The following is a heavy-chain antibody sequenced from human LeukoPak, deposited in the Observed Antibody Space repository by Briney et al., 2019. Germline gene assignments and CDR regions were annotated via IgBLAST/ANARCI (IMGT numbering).Heavy chain of an antibody. Sequence: GGSLRLSCAASGFTFSSYGMHWVRQAPGKGLEWVAVISYDGSNKSYADSVKGRFTISRDNSKNTLYLQMNSLRAEDTAVYYCAKDGEWLRLEGYYYYMDVWGKGTTVTVSS. CDR2: ISYDGSNK. J-gene: IGHJ6*03. CDR1: GFTFSSYG. D-gene: IGHD5-12*01. CDR3: AKDGEWLRLEGYYYYMDV. V-gene: IGHV3-30*18.